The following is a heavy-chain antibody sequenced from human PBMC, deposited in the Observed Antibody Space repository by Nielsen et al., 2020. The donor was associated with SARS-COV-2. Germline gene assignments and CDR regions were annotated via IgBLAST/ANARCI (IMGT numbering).Heavy chain of an antibody. CDR2: MSYDARNK. V-gene: IGHV3-30*04. Sequence: GESLKISCAASSFTFSRYAMHWVRQAPGKGLEWVAVMSYDARNKYYADSVKGRLTISRDNSKNTLYLQMNSLRAEDTAVYYCAPPGRVLLDYWGQGTLVTVSS. J-gene: IGHJ4*02. CDR1: SFTFSRYA. CDR3: APPGRVLLDY. D-gene: IGHD3-10*01.